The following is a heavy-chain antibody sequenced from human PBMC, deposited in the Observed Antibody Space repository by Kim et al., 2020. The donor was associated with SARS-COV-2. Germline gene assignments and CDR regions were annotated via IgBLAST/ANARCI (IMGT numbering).Heavy chain of an antibody. CDR3: AKADPGGRWLQLGPFDY. CDR2: ISGSGGST. CDR1: GFTFSSYA. D-gene: IGHD1-1*01. V-gene: IGHV3-23*01. J-gene: IGHJ4*02. Sequence: GGSLRLSCAASGFTFSSYAMSWVRQAPGKGLEWVSAISGSGGSTYYADSVKGRFTISRDNSKNTLYLQMNSLRAEDTAVYYCAKADPGGRWLQLGPFDYWGQGTLVTVSS.